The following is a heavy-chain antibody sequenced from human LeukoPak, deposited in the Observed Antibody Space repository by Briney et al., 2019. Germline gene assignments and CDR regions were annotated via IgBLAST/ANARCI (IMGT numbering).Heavy chain of an antibody. J-gene: IGHJ4*02. D-gene: IGHD3-22*01. V-gene: IGHV4-34*01. CDR3: ARGRNDSSGYSHYYFDH. CDR2: INHSGST. CDR1: GGSFSGYY. Sequence: SETLSLTCAVYGGSFSGYYWSWIRQPPGKGLEWIGEINHSGSTNYNPSLKSRVTISVDTSKNQFSLKLSSVTAADTAVYYCARGRNDSSGYSHYYFDHWGQGTLVTVSS.